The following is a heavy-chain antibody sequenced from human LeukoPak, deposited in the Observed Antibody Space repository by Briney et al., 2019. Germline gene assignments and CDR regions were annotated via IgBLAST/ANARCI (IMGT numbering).Heavy chain of an antibody. Sequence: GRSLRLSCAASGFTFDDYAMHWVRQAPGKGLEWVSDISWNSGSIGYADSVKGRFTISRDNAKNSLYLQMNSLRAEDTALYYCAKDKHYCDYHDAFDIWGQGTMVTVSS. V-gene: IGHV3-9*01. J-gene: IGHJ3*02. CDR2: ISWNSGSI. CDR3: AKDKHYCDYHDAFDI. D-gene: IGHD4-17*01. CDR1: GFTFDDYA.